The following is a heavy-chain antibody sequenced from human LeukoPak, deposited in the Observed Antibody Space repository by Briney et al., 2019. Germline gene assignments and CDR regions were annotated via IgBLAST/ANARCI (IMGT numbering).Heavy chain of an antibody. J-gene: IGHJ4*02. CDR3: ARHGGAFDY. CDR1: GYSFTSSW. CDR2: VFAADSDT. Sequence: GESLKISCKGSGYSFTSSWIGWVRQMPGKGLEWMGIVFAADSDTRYSPSLQGQVTFSADKSISTAYLQWSSLKASDSAMYYCARHGGAFDYWGQGTLVTVSS. D-gene: IGHD4-17*01. V-gene: IGHV5-51*01.